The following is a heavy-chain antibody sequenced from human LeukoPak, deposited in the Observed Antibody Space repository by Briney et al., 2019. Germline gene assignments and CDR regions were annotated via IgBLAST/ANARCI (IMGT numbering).Heavy chain of an antibody. Sequence: GASVKVSCKASGYTFTGYYMHWVRQAPGQGLEWMGWINPNSGGTNYAQKFQSRVTMTRDTSISTAYMELSRLRSDDTAVYYCARGGYSSSSNWFDPWGQGTLVTVSS. CDR1: GYTFTGYY. D-gene: IGHD6-6*01. CDR3: ARGGYSSSSNWFDP. CDR2: INPNSGGT. V-gene: IGHV1-2*02. J-gene: IGHJ5*02.